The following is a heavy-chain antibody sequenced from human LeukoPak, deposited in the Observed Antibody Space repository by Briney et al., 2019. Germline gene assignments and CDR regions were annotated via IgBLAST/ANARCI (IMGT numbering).Heavy chain of an antibody. D-gene: IGHD3-22*01. CDR1: GYAFASYW. Sequence: GESLKISCRVSGYAFASYWIGWVRQVPGKGLEWMGIIYPDDSDTKYSPSFQGQVTFSADKSTNTAYLQWSSLKASDTATYYCARFEVNHEDSSSFYYFDYWGQGTLVTVSS. V-gene: IGHV5-51*01. J-gene: IGHJ4*02. CDR3: ARFEVNHEDSSSFYYFDY. CDR2: IYPDDSDT.